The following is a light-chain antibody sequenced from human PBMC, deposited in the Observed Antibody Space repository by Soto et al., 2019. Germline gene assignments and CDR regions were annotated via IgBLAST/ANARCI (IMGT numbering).Light chain of an antibody. CDR3: SSYAGNNNVV. Sequence: QSALTQPPSASGSPGQSVTISCTGTSSDVGDYKFVSWYRQHPGKAPKLLIYEVSRRPSGVPDRFSGSKSGNTASLTVSGLQAEDEADYYCSSYAGNNNVVFGGGTKLTVL. V-gene: IGLV2-8*01. CDR1: SSDVGDYKF. J-gene: IGLJ2*01. CDR2: EVS.